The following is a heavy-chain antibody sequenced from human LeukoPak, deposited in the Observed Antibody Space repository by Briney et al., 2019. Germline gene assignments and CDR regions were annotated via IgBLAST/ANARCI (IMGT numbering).Heavy chain of an antibody. CDR2: IDPSDSYS. J-gene: IGHJ4*02. D-gene: IGHD3-22*01. V-gene: IGHV5-10-1*01. CDR3: ARYDISAYRDDY. CDR1: GYSFTSYW. Sequence: GESLKISCKGSGYSFTSYWISWVRQMPGKGLEWMGRIDPSDSYSNYSPSFQGHVAISADKSISTAYLQWSSLKASDTAMYHCARYDISAYRDDYWGQGTLVTVYS.